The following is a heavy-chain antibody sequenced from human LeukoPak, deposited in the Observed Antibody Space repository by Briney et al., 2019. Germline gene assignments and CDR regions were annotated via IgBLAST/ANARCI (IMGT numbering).Heavy chain of an antibody. J-gene: IGHJ4*02. CDR2: INPSGGST. CDR3: ARDYASYYDCSGYYNFDY. V-gene: IGHV1-46*01. D-gene: IGHD3-22*01. CDR1: GYTFTSYY. Sequence: ASVKVSCKASGYTFTSYYMHWVRQAPGQGLEWMGIINPSGGSTSYAQKFQGRVTMTRDTSTSTVYMELSSLRSEDTAVYYCARDYASYYDCSGYYNFDYWGQGTLVTVSS.